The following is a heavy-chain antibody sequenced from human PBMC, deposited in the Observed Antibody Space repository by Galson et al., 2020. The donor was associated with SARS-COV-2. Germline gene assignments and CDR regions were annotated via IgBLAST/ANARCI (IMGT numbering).Heavy chain of an antibody. J-gene: IGHJ3*02. CDR3: ARDRGYASTWSPFDI. Sequence: SETLSLTCTVSGDSVSSGSYFLYWIRQSPGQGLEYIGYIYYTGNTNYNPSLKSRVTISVDTSKNQFSLKLDSVTAADTAVYYCARDRGYASTWSPFDIWGQGTMVTVSS. CDR1: GDSVSSGSYF. V-gene: IGHV4-61*01. CDR2: IYYTGNT. D-gene: IGHD2-2*01.